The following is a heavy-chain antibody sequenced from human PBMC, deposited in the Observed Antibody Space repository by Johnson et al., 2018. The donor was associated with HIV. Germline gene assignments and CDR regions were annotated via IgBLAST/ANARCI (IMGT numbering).Heavy chain of an antibody. CDR3: AKGATRYKTSGSNSDGAFDI. Sequence: VQLVESGGGVVQPGGSLRLSCAASGFTFSSYGMHWVRQAPGKGLEWVSGISWNSGSIGYADYVKGRFTISRDNAKNSLYLQMNTLRAKDTALYYCAKGATRYKTSGSNSDGAFDIWGQGTMVTVSS. D-gene: IGHD1-26*01. V-gene: IGHV3-9*01. CDR1: GFTFSSYG. CDR2: ISWNSGSI. J-gene: IGHJ3*02.